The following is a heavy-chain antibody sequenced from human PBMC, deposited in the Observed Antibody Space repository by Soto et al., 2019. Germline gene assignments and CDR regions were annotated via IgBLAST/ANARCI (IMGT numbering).Heavy chain of an antibody. J-gene: IGHJ3*01. CDR3: SFD. CDR1: SVDTKRTC. V-gene: IGHV3-48*02. CDR2: ITSDSSTR. Sequence: PGGPRSLSRSITSVDTKRTCRNRVPPAPRKGLEWISYITSDSSTRHYADFVKGRFTISRDNAKSSLYLQMNSLRDEDTAVYFCSFD.